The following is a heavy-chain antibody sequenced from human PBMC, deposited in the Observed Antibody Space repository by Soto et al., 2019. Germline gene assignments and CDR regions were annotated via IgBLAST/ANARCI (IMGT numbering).Heavy chain of an antibody. CDR3: AASSSVAAAGYFNF. CDR2: ISPLFSTT. J-gene: IGHJ4*02. Sequence: QVQLVQSGAEVKEPGSSVKVSCKATGDLFNNYAFNWVRQAPGQGLEWMGRISPLFSTTNYAQKFQGRVTIVADELTTIVYLEESNLESDYTAMYYCAASSSVAAAGYFNFWGQGTLVTVSP. D-gene: IGHD6-13*01. V-gene: IGHV1-69*01. CDR1: GDLFNNYA.